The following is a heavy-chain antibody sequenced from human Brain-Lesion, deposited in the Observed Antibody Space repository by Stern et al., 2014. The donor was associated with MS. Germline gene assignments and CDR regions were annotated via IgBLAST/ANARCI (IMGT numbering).Heavy chain of an antibody. D-gene: IGHD2/OR15-2a*01. V-gene: IGHV3-30*18. CDR3: AKDRQYLTFFFDF. CDR2: ISYDGSK. CDR1: GFSFSRFG. Sequence: VQLWESGGGVVQPGRPLRLSCAASGFSFSRFGMNWVRQAPGNGLDWLALISYDGSKDYADSAKGPFALTSAKSKNTLYLQMNSLRAEDTAVYYCAKDRQYLTFFFDFWGQGSLVTVSS. J-gene: IGHJ4*02.